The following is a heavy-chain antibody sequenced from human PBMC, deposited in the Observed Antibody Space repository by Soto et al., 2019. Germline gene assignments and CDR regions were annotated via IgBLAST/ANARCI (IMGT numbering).Heavy chain of an antibody. CDR1: GGSFSGYY. J-gene: IGHJ3*02. CDR2: INHSGST. D-gene: IGHD4-17*01. V-gene: IGHV4-34*01. CDR3: AESVTTAFDI. Sequence: SETLSLTCAVYGGSFSGYYWSWIRQPPGKGLEWIGEINHSGSTNYNPSLKSRVTISVDTSKNQFSLKLSSVTAADTAVYYCAESVTTAFDIWGQGTMVPSPQ.